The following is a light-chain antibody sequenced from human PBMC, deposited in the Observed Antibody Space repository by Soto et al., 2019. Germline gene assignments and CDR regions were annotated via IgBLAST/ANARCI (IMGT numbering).Light chain of an antibody. CDR3: QQYNNWPPRYT. Sequence: EIVLTQSPATLSVSPGERATLSCRASQSVSGNLARYQHKRGQAPRLLIYYTSTRAADVPARFSGSGSGTEFTLTISSLQSEDFAVYFCQQYNNWPPRYTFGQGTKLEIK. J-gene: IGKJ2*01. CDR2: YTS. V-gene: IGKV3-15*01. CDR1: QSVSGN.